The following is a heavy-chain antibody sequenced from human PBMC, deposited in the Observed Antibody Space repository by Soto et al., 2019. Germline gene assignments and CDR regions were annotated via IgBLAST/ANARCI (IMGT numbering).Heavy chain of an antibody. CDR1: GGSINGYY. D-gene: IGHD3-22*01. CDR3: ATAAYDSSGYYLY. J-gene: IGHJ4*02. V-gene: IGHV4-59*08. Sequence: PSETLSLTCTVSGGSINGYYWSWIRQPPGKGLEWIGYIYYSGSTYYNPSLKSRVTISVDTSKNQFSLKLSSVTAADTAVYYCATAAYDSSGYYLYWGQGTLVTVSS. CDR2: IYYSGST.